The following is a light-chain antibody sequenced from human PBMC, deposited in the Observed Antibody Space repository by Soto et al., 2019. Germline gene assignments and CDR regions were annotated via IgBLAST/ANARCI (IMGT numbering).Light chain of an antibody. V-gene: IGLV2-23*02. CDR2: EVS. CDR3: CSYAGSSPYV. Sequence: QSVLTQPASVSGSPGQSITISCTGTSSEVGSYNLVSWYQQHPGKAPKLMIYEVSKRPSGVSNRFSGSKSGNTASLTISGLQAEDEADYYCCSYAGSSPYVFGTGTKLTVL. J-gene: IGLJ1*01. CDR1: SSEVGSYNL.